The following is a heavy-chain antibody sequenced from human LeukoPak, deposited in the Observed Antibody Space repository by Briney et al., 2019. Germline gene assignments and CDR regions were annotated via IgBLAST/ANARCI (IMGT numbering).Heavy chain of an antibody. CDR1: GFTFSNYW. D-gene: IGHD4-23*01. Sequence: GGSLRLSCAASGFTFSNYWMHWVRQAPGKGLVWVSRVNDGGSSSNYAAFVKGRFTVSRDNAKNTLYLPMNNLGAEDTAVYYCARVRVGGNRAFDIWGQGTMVTVSS. CDR3: ARVRVGGNRAFDI. V-gene: IGHV3-74*01. J-gene: IGHJ3*02. CDR2: VNDGGSSS.